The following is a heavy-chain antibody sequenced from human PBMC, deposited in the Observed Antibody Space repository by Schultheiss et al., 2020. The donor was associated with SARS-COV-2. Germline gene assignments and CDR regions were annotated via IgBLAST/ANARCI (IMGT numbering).Heavy chain of an antibody. J-gene: IGHJ4*02. CDR3: ARGPGGRYYDILTGVGTDY. CDR1: GFTFNSYT. D-gene: IGHD3-9*01. CDR2: ISYDGSNK. Sequence: GESLKISCAASGFTFNSYTMHWVRQAPGKGLEWVAVISYDGSNKYYADSVKGRFTISRDNSKNTLYLQMNSLRAEDTAVYYCARGPGGRYYDILTGVGTDYWGQGTLVTVSS. V-gene: IGHV3-30*04.